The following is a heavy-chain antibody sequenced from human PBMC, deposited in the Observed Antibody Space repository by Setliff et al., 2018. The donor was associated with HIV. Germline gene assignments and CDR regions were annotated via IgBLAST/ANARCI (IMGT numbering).Heavy chain of an antibody. CDR3: AGLIVPAAEVYFHF. V-gene: IGHV2-26*01. Sequence: ESGPTLVNPTQTLTLTCTFSGFSLTTLGVGVGWVRQTPRGALEWLAHIFSDDEKSYSTSLRTRLTISKDTSKSQVVLSMTDMDPVDTATYYCAGLIVPAAEVYFHFWGQGTLVTVSS. CDR2: IFSDDEK. J-gene: IGHJ4*02. CDR1: GFSLTTLGVG. D-gene: IGHD2-2*01.